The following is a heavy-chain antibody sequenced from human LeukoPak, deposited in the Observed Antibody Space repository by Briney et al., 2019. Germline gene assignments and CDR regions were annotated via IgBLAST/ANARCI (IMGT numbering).Heavy chain of an antibody. D-gene: IGHD3-3*01. CDR1: GFDFNDYN. J-gene: IGHJ4*02. CDR3: ARVTGYDFWSGYYWPDY. Sequence: GGSLRLSCAGSGFDFNDYNMNWVRQAPGKGLEWLSYISRSGLTIYYADSVKGRFTISRDDAQRSLYLQMNSLRAEDTTVYYCARVTGYDFWSGYYWPDYWGQGTLVTVSS. V-gene: IGHV3-48*01. CDR2: ISRSGLTI.